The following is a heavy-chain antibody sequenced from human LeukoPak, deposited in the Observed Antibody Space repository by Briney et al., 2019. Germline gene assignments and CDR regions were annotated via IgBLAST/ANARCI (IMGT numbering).Heavy chain of an antibody. Sequence: ASVKVSCKASGYTFTGYYMHWVRQAPGQGLEWMGIINPSGGSTSYAQKFQGRVTMTRDMSTSTVYMELSSLRSEDTAVYYCARDNLDDSIWGSYRSYYYYYYMDVWGKGTTVTVSS. V-gene: IGHV1-46*01. D-gene: IGHD3-16*02. J-gene: IGHJ6*03. CDR2: INPSGGST. CDR3: ARDNLDDSIWGSYRSYYYYYYMDV. CDR1: GYTFTGYY.